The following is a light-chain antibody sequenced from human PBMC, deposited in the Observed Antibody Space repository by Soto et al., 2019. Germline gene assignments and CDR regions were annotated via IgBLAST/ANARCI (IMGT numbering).Light chain of an antibody. CDR2: GSS. CDR3: QQYSALPMT. V-gene: IGKV3-20*01. Sequence: DIVLTQSPGTLSLSPGERATLSCRASQTLSPNYLAWCQQKPGHPPRLLIYGSSKRATGIPDRFSGSESGTDITLTLSRLEHDDFGVYFCQQYSALPMTFGQGTRLEIK. J-gene: IGKJ5*01. CDR1: QTLSPNY.